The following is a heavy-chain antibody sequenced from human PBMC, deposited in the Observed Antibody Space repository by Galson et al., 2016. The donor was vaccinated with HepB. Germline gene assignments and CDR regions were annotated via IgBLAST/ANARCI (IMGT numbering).Heavy chain of an antibody. V-gene: IGHV3-23*01. CDR2: ISDNGGTT. CDR3: AKGRHYHGN. D-gene: IGHD1-14*01. J-gene: IGHJ4*02. Sequence: SLRLSCAASGFIFSSNAMTWVRQGPGKGLEWVSGISDNGGTTPYADSVKGRFTISRDNSENTLYLQMDSLRADDTAVYYCAKGRHYHGNWGQGTLVTVSS. CDR1: GFIFSSNA.